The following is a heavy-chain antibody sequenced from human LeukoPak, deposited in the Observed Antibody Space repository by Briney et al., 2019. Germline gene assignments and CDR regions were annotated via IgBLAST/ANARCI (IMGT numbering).Heavy chain of an antibody. CDR1: GYTFTSYD. D-gene: IGHD5-18*01. V-gene: IGHV1-2*06. Sequence: ASVKVSCKASGYTFTSYDINWVRQATGQGLEWMGRINPNSGGTNYAQKFQGRVTMTRDTSINTAYMELSRVRSEDTAVYYCARDEATALGFDPWGQGTLVTVSS. J-gene: IGHJ5*02. CDR3: ARDEATALGFDP. CDR2: INPNSGGT.